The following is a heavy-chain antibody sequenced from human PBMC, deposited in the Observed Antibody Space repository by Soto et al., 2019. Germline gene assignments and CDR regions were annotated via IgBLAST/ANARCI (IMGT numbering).Heavy chain of an antibody. Sequence: QVQLVQSGAEVKKPGSSVKVSCKASVGTFSSYAISWVRQAPGQGLEWMAGIIPFFDTANYAPKFQGRVTISADESTSTAYMELNSLGFEDTAVYYCASGHYYDSTGYYPAEDLQHWGQGTLVTVSS. D-gene: IGHD3-22*01. V-gene: IGHV1-69*01. CDR2: IIPFFDTA. CDR3: ASGHYYDSTGYYPAEDLQH. CDR1: VGTFSSYA. J-gene: IGHJ1*01.